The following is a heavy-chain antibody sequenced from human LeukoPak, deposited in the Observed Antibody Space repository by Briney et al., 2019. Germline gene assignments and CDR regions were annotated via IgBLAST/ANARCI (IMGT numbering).Heavy chain of an antibody. Sequence: PGGSLRLSCAASGFTFDDFYMSWVRQAPGKGLEWVSVIYSGGSTYYADSVKGRFTISRDNSKNTLYLQMNSLRAEDTAVYYCARDPMYYYDSSGYSYWGQGTLVTVSS. CDR2: IYSGGST. CDR1: GFTFDDFY. D-gene: IGHD3-22*01. CDR3: ARDPMYYYDSSGYSY. V-gene: IGHV3-66*01. J-gene: IGHJ4*02.